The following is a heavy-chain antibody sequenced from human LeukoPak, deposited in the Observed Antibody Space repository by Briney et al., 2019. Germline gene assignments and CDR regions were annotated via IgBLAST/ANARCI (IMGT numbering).Heavy chain of an antibody. CDR3: ASGGGCSSTSCYYYFDY. J-gene: IGHJ4*02. CDR1: GYTFTSYA. Sequence: ASVTVSCKASGYTFTSYAMHWARQAPGQRLEWMGWINAGNGNTKYSQKFQGRVTITRDTSASTAYMELSSLRSEDTAVYYCASGGGCSSTSCYYYFDYWGQGTLVTVSS. V-gene: IGHV1-3*01. D-gene: IGHD2-2*01. CDR2: INAGNGNT.